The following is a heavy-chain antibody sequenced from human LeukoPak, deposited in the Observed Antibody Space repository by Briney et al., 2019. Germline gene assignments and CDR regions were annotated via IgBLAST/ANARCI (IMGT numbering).Heavy chain of an antibody. Sequence: ASVKVSCKASGYTFTGYYMHWVRQAPGQGLEWMGWINPNSGGTNYAQKFQGRVTMTRDTFISTAYMELSRLRSDDTAVYYCARVDLGYCSGGSCYGQYNWFDPWGQGTLVTVSS. J-gene: IGHJ5*02. CDR3: ARVDLGYCSGGSCYGQYNWFDP. CDR2: INPNSGGT. V-gene: IGHV1-2*02. D-gene: IGHD2-15*01. CDR1: GYTFTGYY.